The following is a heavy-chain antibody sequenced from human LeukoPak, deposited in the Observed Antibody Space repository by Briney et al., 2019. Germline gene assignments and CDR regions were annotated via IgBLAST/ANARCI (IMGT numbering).Heavy chain of an antibody. J-gene: IGHJ4*02. CDR2: INHSGTK. Sequence: PSETLSLTCVLYGGSFTDYYWSWVRQPPGKGLEWIGEINHSGTKRYNLSLKSRLIMSIDTSKNQFSLKLSSVTAADTAVYYCARVVDYYGSGSSNYFDYWGQGTLVTVSS. V-gene: IGHV4-34*01. D-gene: IGHD3-10*01. CDR3: ARVVDYYGSGSSNYFDY. CDR1: GGSFTDYY.